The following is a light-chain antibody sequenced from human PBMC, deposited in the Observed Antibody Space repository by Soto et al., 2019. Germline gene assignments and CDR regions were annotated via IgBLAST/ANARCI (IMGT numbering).Light chain of an antibody. CDR1: TSDVGGYDY. V-gene: IGLV2-14*01. J-gene: IGLJ1*01. CDR2: EVS. CDR3: TSYRRGPLYV. Sequence: QSALTQPASVSGSPGQSITISCTGTTSDVGGYDYVSWYQQHPGKAPKLLIFEVSSRPSGVSSRFSGSRSANSASLTISGLQAEDEAHYFCTSYRRGPLYVFGTGTKVTVL.